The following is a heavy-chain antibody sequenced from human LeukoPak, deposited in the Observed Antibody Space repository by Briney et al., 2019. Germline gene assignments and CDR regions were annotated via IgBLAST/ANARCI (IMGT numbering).Heavy chain of an antibody. CDR3: ARSRSGSVAGTSDY. Sequence: GGALRLSCAASGLTFSRYAMSWVRQAPGKGLEWVSSVSTDGDTYYTDSVKGRFTISRYTSMNTLFLQMTSLRAEDTALYYCARSRSGSVAGTSDYWGQGTLVIVSS. J-gene: IGHJ4*02. D-gene: IGHD6-19*01. CDR2: VSTDGDT. V-gene: IGHV3-23*01. CDR1: GLTFSRYA.